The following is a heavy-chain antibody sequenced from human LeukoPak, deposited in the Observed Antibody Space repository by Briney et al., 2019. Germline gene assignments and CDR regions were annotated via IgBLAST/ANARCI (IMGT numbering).Heavy chain of an antibody. CDR3: ARVPLGYCSSTSCYWAFNWFDP. V-gene: IGHV1-2*02. D-gene: IGHD2-2*01. Sequence: ASVKVSCKASGYTFTGYYMHWVRQAPGQGLEWMGWINPNSGGTNYAQKFQGRVTMTRDTSISTAYMELSRLRSDDTAVYYCARVPLGYCSSTSCYWAFNWFDPWGQGTLVTDSS. J-gene: IGHJ5*02. CDR1: GYTFTGYY. CDR2: INPNSGGT.